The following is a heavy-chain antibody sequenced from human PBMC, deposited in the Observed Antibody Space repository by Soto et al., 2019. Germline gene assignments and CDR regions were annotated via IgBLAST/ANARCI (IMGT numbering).Heavy chain of an antibody. V-gene: IGHV4-4*02. Sequence: SETLSLTCAVSGDSITNNNCWNWVRQPPGKGLEWIGEIYDSGTTNDNPSLKGRVTISVDKSKNQFSLKLNSLTAADTAVYYCARRRITTFGVVITGYGLDVWGQGTTVTVSS. J-gene: IGHJ6*02. D-gene: IGHD3-3*01. CDR2: IYDSGTT. CDR3: ARRRITTFGVVITGYGLDV. CDR1: GDSITNNNC.